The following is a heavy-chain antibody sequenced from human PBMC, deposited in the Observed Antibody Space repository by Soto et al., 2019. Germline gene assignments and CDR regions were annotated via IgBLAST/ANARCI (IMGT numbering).Heavy chain of an antibody. J-gene: IGHJ4*02. Sequence: GSLRLSCAASGXTFSDYYMSWIRQAPGRGLEWVSYISSSGSHIYYADSVKGLFNISSDNAKNSLYLQMNSLRAEETAVYYCARAGLVRSSSWPPLGYWGQGTLGTVS. V-gene: IGHV3-11*01. CDR2: ISSSGSHI. CDR3: ARAGLVRSSSWPPLGY. D-gene: IGHD6-13*01. CDR1: GXTFSDYY.